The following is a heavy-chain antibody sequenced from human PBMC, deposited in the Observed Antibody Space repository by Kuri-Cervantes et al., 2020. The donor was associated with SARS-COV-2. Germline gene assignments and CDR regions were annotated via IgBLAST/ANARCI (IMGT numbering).Heavy chain of an antibody. CDR3: AAQLLFAFDY. CDR2: ISGSGSYI. Sequence: GESLKISCGAFGFTFKTYTMNWVRQAPGKALQWISSISGSGSYIYYADSLRGRFTISRDDAKNSLYLQMNSLRAEDTAVYYCAAQLLFAFDYWGQGTLVTVSS. J-gene: IGHJ4*02. CDR1: GFTFKTYT. V-gene: IGHV3-21*01. D-gene: IGHD2-2*01.